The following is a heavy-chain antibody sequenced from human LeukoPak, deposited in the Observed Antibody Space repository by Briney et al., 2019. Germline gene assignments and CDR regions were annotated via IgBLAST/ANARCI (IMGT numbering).Heavy chain of an antibody. CDR1: GFTFSSYS. Sequence: GGSLRLSCAASGFTFSSYSMNWVRQAPGKGLEWVSSISSSSSYIYYADSVKGRFTISRDNAKNSLYLQMNSLRAEDTAVYYCARGAGATLNWFDPWGQGTLVTVSS. V-gene: IGHV3-21*01. CDR2: ISSSSSYI. D-gene: IGHD1-26*01. CDR3: ARGAGATLNWFDP. J-gene: IGHJ5*02.